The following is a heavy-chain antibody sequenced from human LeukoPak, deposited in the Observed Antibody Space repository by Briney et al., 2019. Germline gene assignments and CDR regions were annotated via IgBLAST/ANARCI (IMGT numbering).Heavy chain of an antibody. D-gene: IGHD6-19*01. CDR3: ARRTRGGGWYPFKY. CDR2: INHSGST. CDR1: GGSFSGYY. V-gene: IGHV4-34*01. J-gene: IGHJ4*02. Sequence: PSETLSLTCAVYGGSFSGYYWSWIRQPPGKGLEWVGEINHSGSTNYNPSLKSRVTISVDTSKNQFSLKLSSVTAADTAVYYCARRTRGGGWYPFKYWGQGTLVTVSS.